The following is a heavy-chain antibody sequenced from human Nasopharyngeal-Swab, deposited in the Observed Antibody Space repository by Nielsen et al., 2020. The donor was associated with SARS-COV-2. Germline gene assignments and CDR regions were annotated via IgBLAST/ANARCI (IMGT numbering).Heavy chain of an antibody. D-gene: IGHD2-21*02. CDR2: ISGHTGNS. CDR3: AKDGDWNYRFWFSF. Sequence: GESLKISCAASGFTFSSSDMSWVRQAPGKGLEWLSTISGHTGNSYYRDSVRGRFTISRVNPKNTLYLQLNSLRAEDTAVYYCAKDGDWNYRFWFSFWGQGTLVTVSS. J-gene: IGHJ4*02. V-gene: IGHV3-23*01. CDR1: GFTFSSSD.